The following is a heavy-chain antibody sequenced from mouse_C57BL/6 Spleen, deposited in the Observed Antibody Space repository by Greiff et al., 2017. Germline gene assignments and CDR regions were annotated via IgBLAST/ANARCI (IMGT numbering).Heavy chain of an antibody. D-gene: IGHD4-1*01. Sequence: VQLQQPGAELVKPGASVKLSCKASGYTFTEYTIHWVKQRPGQGLEWIGWFYPGSGSIKYNKKFKDKATMTAYKSSSTVYMELSRMTSEDSAVYFCAKDGDLELGFGYWGKGTTLTVAS. CDR3: AKDGDLELGFGY. CDR2: FYPGSGSI. J-gene: IGHJ2*01. V-gene: IGHV1-62-2*01. CDR1: GYTFTEYT.